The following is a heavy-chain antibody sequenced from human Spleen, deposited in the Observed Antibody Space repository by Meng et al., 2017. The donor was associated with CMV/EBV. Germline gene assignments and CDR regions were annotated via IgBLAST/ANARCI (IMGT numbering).Heavy chain of an antibody. V-gene: IGHV1-18*01. CDR3: ARDQQLIPAEYFQH. D-gene: IGHD6-13*01. J-gene: IGHJ1*01. Sequence: SGYSFTSDGISWVRQAPGQGPEWMGWTSAYNGNTIYAQKFQGRVTMTTDTSRSTAYLELRSLTSDDTAVYYCARDQQLIPAEYFQHWGPGTLVTVSS. CDR2: TSAYNGNT. CDR1: GYSFTSDG.